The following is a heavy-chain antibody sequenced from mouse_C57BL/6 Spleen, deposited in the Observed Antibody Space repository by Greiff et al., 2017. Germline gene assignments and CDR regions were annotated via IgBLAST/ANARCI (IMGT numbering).Heavy chain of an antibody. CDR2: IYPGDGDT. CDR3: APNWPWFAY. CDR1: GYAFSSSW. Sequence: QVQLQQSGPELVKPGASVKISCKASGYAFSSSWMNWVKQRPGKGLEWIGRIYPGDGDTNYNGKFKGKATLTADKSSSTAYMQLSSLTSEDSAVYFCAPNWPWFAYWGQGTLVTVSA. V-gene: IGHV1-82*01. D-gene: IGHD4-1*01. J-gene: IGHJ3*01.